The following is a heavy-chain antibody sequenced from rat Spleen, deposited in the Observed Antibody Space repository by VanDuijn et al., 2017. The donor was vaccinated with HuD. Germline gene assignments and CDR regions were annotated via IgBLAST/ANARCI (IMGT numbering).Heavy chain of an antibody. CDR1: GFTFNNYW. CDR2: ITNASGRT. J-gene: IGHJ2*01. CDR3: TTRGTYDGYGDYVDY. V-gene: IGHV5-31*01. D-gene: IGHD1-7*01. Sequence: EVQLVESGGGLVQPGGSLKLSCVASGFTFNNYWMTWIRQAPGKGLEWVASITNASGRTYYRDSVKGRFTISRDNAKSTLYLQMDSLRSEDTATYYWTTRGTYDGYGDYVDYWGQGVMVTVSS.